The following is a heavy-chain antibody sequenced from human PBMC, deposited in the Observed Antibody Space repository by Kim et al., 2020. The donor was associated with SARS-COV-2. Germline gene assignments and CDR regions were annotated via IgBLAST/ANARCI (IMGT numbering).Heavy chain of an antibody. Sequence: APVKGRFTISRDDSKNTLYLQMNSLKTEDTAVYYCTTDLDSGSYLNWFDPWGQGTLVTVSS. CDR3: TTDLDSGSYLNWFDP. V-gene: IGHV3-15*01. D-gene: IGHD3-10*01. J-gene: IGHJ5*02.